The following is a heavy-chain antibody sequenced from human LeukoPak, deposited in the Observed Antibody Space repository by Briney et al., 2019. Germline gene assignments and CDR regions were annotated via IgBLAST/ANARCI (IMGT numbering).Heavy chain of an antibody. V-gene: IGHV4-30-4*08. J-gene: IGHJ3*02. CDR1: GGSISSGDYY. D-gene: IGHD5-24*01. CDR2: IYYSGST. CDR3: ARGFRGYIAFDI. Sequence: SETLSLTCTVSGGSISSGDYYWSWIRQPPGKGLEWIGYIYYSGSTYYNPSLKSRVTISVDTSKNQFSLKLSSVTAADTAVYYCARGFRGYIAFDIWGQGTMVTVSS.